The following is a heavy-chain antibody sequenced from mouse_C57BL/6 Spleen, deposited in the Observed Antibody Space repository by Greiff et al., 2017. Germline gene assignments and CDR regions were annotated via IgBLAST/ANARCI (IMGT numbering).Heavy chain of an antibody. V-gene: IGHV1-80*01. CDR2: IYPGDGDT. J-gene: IGHJ4*01. Sequence: VMLVESGAELVKPGASVKISCKASGYAFSSYWMNWVKQRPGKGLEWIGQIYPGDGDTNYNGKFKGKATLTADKSSSTAYMQLSSLTSEDSAVYFCARSQRRGAMDYWGQGTSVTVSS. D-gene: IGHD6-2*01. CDR3: ARSQRRGAMDY. CDR1: GYAFSSYW.